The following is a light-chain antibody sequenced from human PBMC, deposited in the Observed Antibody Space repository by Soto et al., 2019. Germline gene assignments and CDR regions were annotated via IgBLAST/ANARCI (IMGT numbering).Light chain of an antibody. V-gene: IGKV3-15*01. J-gene: IGKJ5*01. CDR2: DAS. CDR3: HQRTSGIT. Sequence: EVVMTQSPATLSVSPGERATLSCRASESVSRNLAWYQQKPGQAPRLLIYDASTRATGIPDRFSGGGSGTDFTLTISSLEPEDFAVYYCHQRTSGITFGQGTRLEIK. CDR1: ESVSRN.